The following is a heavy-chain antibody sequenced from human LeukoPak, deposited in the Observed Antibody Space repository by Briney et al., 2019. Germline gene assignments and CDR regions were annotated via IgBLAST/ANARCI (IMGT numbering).Heavy chain of an antibody. Sequence: ASVKVSCKASGYTFTSYGISWVRQAPGQGPEWMGWISAYNGNTNYAQKLQGRVTVTTDTSTSTAYMELRSLRSDDTAVYYCARDLVGATLPPGLDYYYGMDVWGQGTTVTVSS. V-gene: IGHV1-18*01. D-gene: IGHD1-26*01. CDR1: GYTFTSYG. J-gene: IGHJ6*02. CDR3: ARDLVGATLPPGLDYYYGMDV. CDR2: ISAYNGNT.